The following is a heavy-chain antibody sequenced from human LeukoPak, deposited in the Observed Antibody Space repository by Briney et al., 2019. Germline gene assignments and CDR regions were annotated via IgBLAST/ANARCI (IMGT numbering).Heavy chain of an antibody. CDR3: VSPRGVSYEYVDS. V-gene: IGHV4-39*01. D-gene: IGHD5-18*01. CDR1: GGSISSSSAY. Sequence: PSETLSLTCTVSGGSISSSSAYWGWIRQPPGKGLEWIGSIYYSKITYYNTSLKSRVTISPDTSKNQFSLTLGSVSATDTAVYYCVSPRGVSYEYVDSCGHGTPFTVSS. CDR2: IYYSKIT. J-gene: IGHJ4*01.